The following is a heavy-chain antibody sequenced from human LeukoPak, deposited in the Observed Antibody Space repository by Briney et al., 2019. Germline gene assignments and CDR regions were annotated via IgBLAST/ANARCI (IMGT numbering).Heavy chain of an antibody. CDR1: GGAISSSSYY. CDR2: VYESGST. D-gene: IGHD3-10*01. CDR3: AGGYGSGSYYKGMDV. Sequence: SETLSLTCTVSGGAISSSSYYWGWIRQPPGKGLEWIGSVYESGSTYYNPSLKSRVTISVDTSKNQFSLKLSSVTAADTAVYYCAGGYGSGSYYKGMDVWGQGTTVTVSS. V-gene: IGHV4-39*01. J-gene: IGHJ6*02.